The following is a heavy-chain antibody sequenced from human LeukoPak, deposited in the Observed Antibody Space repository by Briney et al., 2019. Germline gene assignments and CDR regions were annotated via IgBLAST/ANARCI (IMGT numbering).Heavy chain of an antibody. CDR2: IIPILGIA. CDR1: GGTFSSYA. D-gene: IGHD2-15*01. V-gene: IGHV1-69*04. CDR3: ARDRLKAASRGGLNYGMDV. J-gene: IGHJ6*02. Sequence: SVKVSCKASGGTFSSYAISWVRQAPGQGLEWMGRIIPILGIANYAQKFQGRVTITADKSTSTAYMELSSLRSEDTAVYYCARDRLKAASRGGLNYGMDVWGQGTTVTVSS.